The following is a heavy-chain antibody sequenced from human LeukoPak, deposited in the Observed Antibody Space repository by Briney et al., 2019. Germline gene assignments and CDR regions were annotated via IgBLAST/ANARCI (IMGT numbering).Heavy chain of an antibody. CDR1: GGSISSGGYY. CDR3: ARLSRITMVRGVIYWFDP. Sequence: SETLSLTCTVSGGSISSGGYYWSWIRQHPGKGLEWIGYIYYSGSTYYNPSLKSRVTISVDTSKNQFSLKLSSVTAADTAVYYCARLSRITMVRGVIYWFDPWGQGTLVTVSS. J-gene: IGHJ5*02. D-gene: IGHD3-10*01. V-gene: IGHV4-31*03. CDR2: IYYSGST.